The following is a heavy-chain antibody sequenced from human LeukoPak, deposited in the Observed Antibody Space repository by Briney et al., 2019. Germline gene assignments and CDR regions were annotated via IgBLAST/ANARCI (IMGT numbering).Heavy chain of an antibody. Sequence: GSLSLSCAASGFTFSSYAMSWVRQAPGKGLEWVSAISGSGGSTYYADSVKGRFTISRDNSKNTLYLQMNSLRAEDTAVYYCAKDVSVGYCSGGSCPNWFDPWGQGTLVTVSS. CDR1: GFTFSSYA. V-gene: IGHV3-23*01. J-gene: IGHJ5*02. CDR3: AKDVSVGYCSGGSCPNWFDP. CDR2: ISGSGGST. D-gene: IGHD2-15*01.